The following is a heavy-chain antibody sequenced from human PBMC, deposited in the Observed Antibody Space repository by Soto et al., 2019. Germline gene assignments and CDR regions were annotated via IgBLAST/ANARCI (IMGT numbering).Heavy chain of an antibody. V-gene: IGHV4-34*01. Sequence: SETLSLTCAVYGGSFSGYYWSWIRQPLGKGLEWIGEINHSGSTNYNPSLKSRVTISVDTSKNQFSLKLSSVTAADTAVYYCARGPPLRFLEWLLYGPFDYWGQGTLVTVSS. CDR2: INHSGST. CDR1: GGSFSGYY. CDR3: ARGPPLRFLEWLLYGPFDY. J-gene: IGHJ4*02. D-gene: IGHD3-3*01.